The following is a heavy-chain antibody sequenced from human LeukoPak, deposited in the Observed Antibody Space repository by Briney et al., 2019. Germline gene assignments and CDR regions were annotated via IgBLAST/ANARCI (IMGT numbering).Heavy chain of an antibody. Sequence: EPSETLSLTCTVSGGSISSSSYYWGWIRQPPGKGLEWIGSIYYSGSTYYNPSLKSRVTISVDTSKNQFSLKLSSVTAADTAVYYCARFGFLIAADPNDYWGQGTLVTVSS. CDR3: ARFGFLIAADPNDY. CDR2: IYYSGST. D-gene: IGHD6-13*01. J-gene: IGHJ4*02. V-gene: IGHV4-39*07. CDR1: GGSISSSSYY.